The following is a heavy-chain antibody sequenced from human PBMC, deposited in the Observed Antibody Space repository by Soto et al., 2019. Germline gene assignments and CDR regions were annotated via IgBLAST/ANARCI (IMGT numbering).Heavy chain of an antibody. Sequence: GGSLRLSCAVSGFNFNDVWMNWVLQAPGKGLEWVGRIRKKADGGTAHYAAPVKDRFVISRDDSKNMLYLQMNSLRSEDTAVYYCTVDRWYSNLYWGHGALVTVSS. CDR1: GFNFNDVW. J-gene: IGHJ4*01. CDR2: IRKKADGGTA. CDR3: TVDRWYSNLY. D-gene: IGHD6-13*01. V-gene: IGHV3-15*07.